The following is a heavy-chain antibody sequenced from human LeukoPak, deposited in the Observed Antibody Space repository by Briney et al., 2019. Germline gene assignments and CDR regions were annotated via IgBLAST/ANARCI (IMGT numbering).Heavy chain of an antibody. V-gene: IGHV5-10-1*01. CDR3: ASTWELSQHFDY. CDR1: RYSFTSYW. Sequence: GESLKISCKGSRYSFTSYWISWVRQMPGKGLEWMGRIDPSDSYTNYSPSFQGHVTISADKSISTAYLQWSSLKASDTAMYYCASTWELSQHFDYWGQGTLVTVSS. CDR2: IDPSDSYT. J-gene: IGHJ4*02. D-gene: IGHD3-16*02.